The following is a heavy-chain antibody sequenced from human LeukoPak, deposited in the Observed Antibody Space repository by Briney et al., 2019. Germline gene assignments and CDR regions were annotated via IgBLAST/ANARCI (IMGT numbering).Heavy chain of an antibody. J-gene: IGHJ6*03. Sequence: SETLSLTCNVSGGSISGYHWSWIRQPPGKGLEWLGYIYYSGSSNYNPSLKSRVTISADTSKNQFSLKLSSVTAADTAVYYCARVPRSYYYYYYMDVWGKGTTVTVSS. CDR3: ARVPRSYYYYYYMDV. CDR2: IYYSGSS. V-gene: IGHV4-59*01. CDR1: GGSISGYH.